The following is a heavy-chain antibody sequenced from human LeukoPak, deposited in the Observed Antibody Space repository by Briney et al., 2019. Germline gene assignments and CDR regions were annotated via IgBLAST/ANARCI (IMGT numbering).Heavy chain of an antibody. CDR2: IYASGST. Sequence: SETLSLTCTVSGGSLSSGSDYWSWIRQSAGKGLEWIGRIYASGSTNYNPSLKSRVTISVDTSKNQFSLKLSSVTAADTAVYYCARANYDFWSGYYRFDYWGQGTLVTVSS. D-gene: IGHD3-3*01. J-gene: IGHJ4*02. V-gene: IGHV4-61*02. CDR1: GGSLSSGSDY. CDR3: ARANYDFWSGYYRFDY.